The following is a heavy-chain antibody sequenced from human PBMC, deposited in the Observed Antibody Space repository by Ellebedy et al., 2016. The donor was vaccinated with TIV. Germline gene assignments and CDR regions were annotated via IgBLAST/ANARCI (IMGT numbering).Heavy chain of an antibody. J-gene: IGHJ5*02. D-gene: IGHD3-3*01. CDR3: ARGVASSGGDL. CDR1: GYNFGTDY. V-gene: IGHV5-51*01. Sequence: GESLKISXNTSGYNFGTDYIGWARQMPGQGLEWMGLIRPRDSDIRYNPSFKGQVTISADESISTAYLQWSSLKASDTAIYYCARGVASSGGDLWGQGTLVTVSS. CDR2: IRPRDSDI.